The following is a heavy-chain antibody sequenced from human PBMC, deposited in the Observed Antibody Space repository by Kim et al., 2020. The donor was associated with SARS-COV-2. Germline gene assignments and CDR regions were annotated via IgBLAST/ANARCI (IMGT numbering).Heavy chain of an antibody. CDR2: ISWNSGSI. D-gene: IGHD3-10*01. V-gene: IGHV3-9*01. CDR1: GFTFDDYA. J-gene: IGHJ3*02. CDR3: AKDIREFGGLWSHAFDI. Sequence: GGSLRLSCAASGFTFDDYAMHWVRQAPGKGLEWVSGISWNSGSIGYADSVKGRFTISRDNAKNSLYLQMNSLRAEDTALYYCAKDIREFGGLWSHAFDIWGQGTMVTVSS.